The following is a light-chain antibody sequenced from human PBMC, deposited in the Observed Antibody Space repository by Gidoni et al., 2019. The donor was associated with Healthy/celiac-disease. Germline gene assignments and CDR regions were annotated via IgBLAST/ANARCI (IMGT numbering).Light chain of an antibody. V-gene: IGKV3-20*01. J-gene: IGKJ1*01. CDR1: QSVSSSY. CDR3: QQYGSSPQT. Sequence: IVFTQSPGTLSLAPGESATLSCSSSQSVSSSYLAWYQQKPGQAPRLLIYGASSRATGIPDRFSGSGSGTDFTLTISRLEPEDFAVYYCQQYGSSPQTFGQGTKVEIK. CDR2: GAS.